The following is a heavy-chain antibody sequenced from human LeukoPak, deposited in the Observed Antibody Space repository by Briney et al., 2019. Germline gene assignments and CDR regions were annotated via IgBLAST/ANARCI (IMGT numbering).Heavy chain of an antibody. V-gene: IGHV3-11*01. Sequence: GGSLRLSCAVSGFTFSDYYMSWIRQAPGKGLECLSDISGSGDDITYYTDSVKGRFTISRDNAKNSLYLQMYGLRADDTAVYYCARVQRYGLSWYYFDYWGQGTLVTVSS. J-gene: IGHJ4*02. CDR2: ISGSGDDIT. D-gene: IGHD3-9*01. CDR3: ARVQRYGLSWYYFDY. CDR1: GFTFSDYY.